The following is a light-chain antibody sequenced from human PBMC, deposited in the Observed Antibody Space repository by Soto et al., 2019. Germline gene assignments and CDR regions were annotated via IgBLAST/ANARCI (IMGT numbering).Light chain of an antibody. Sequence: IPLTQSPSSLSASVGDTVTITCRASQGISSDLAWYQHKPGKAPKLLIYAAVTWRSGVPSRFSGSGSGTDFTLTISSLQPEDLATYYCQQLNTFPLTFGGGTKVDIK. CDR1: QGISSD. V-gene: IGKV1-9*01. J-gene: IGKJ4*01. CDR2: AAV. CDR3: QQLNTFPLT.